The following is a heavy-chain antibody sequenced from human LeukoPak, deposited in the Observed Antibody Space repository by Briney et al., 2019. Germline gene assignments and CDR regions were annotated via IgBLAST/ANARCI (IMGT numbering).Heavy chain of an antibody. CDR3: ARLSLSWIQLSYFDY. CDR1: GYSFTSYW. D-gene: IGHD5-18*01. Sequence: GESLKISCKGSGYSFTSYWIGWVRQMPGKGLEWMGIIYPGDSDTRYSPSFQGQVTISADKSISTAYLQWSSLKASDTAMYYCARLSLSWIQLSYFDYWGQGTLVTVSS. J-gene: IGHJ4*02. CDR2: IYPGDSDT. V-gene: IGHV5-51*01.